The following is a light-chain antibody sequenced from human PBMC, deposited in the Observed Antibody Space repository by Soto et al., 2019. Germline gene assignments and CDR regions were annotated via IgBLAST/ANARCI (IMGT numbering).Light chain of an antibody. CDR1: QSISSY. J-gene: IGKJ2*02. Sequence: DIQMTQSPSSLSASVGDRVTITCRASQSISSYLNWYQQKPGKAPKLLIYAASSLQSGVPSRFSGSGSETDFTLTISSVQPEDFATYYCQQSYRTPRTFGQGTKLEIK. V-gene: IGKV1-39*01. CDR3: QQSYRTPRT. CDR2: AAS.